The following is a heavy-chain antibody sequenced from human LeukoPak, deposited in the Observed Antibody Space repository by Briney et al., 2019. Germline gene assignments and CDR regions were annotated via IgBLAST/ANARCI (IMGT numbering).Heavy chain of an antibody. CDR1: GFTFSNYW. D-gene: IGHD3-10*01. Sequence: GGSLRLSCAASGFTFSNYWMNWVRQAPGKGLVYVSRINTEGSSTTYADSVKGRFTISRDNAKNTLYLQMNSLRAEDTAVYYCAGTQLLWFGENFDYWGQGTLVTVSS. J-gene: IGHJ4*02. CDR2: INTEGSST. CDR3: AGTQLLWFGENFDY. V-gene: IGHV3-74*03.